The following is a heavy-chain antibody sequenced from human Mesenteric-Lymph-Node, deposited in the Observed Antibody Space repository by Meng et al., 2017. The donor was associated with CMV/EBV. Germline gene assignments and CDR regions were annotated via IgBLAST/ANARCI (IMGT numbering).Heavy chain of an antibody. CDR3: APGLCARRLVASGY. CDR2: INPNSGDT. CDR1: GYTFTGYY. V-gene: IGHV1-2*02. Sequence: ASVKVSCKASGYTFTGYYIHWVRQAPGQGLEWMGWINPNSGDTDYTQKVQGRVTLTRDTSISPAYMYLSRLASDTTVVYCCAPGLCARRLVASGYWGQGILVTVSS. D-gene: IGHD5-12*01. J-gene: IGHJ4*02.